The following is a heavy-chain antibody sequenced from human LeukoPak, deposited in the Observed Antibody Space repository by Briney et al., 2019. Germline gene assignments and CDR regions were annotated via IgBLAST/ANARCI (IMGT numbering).Heavy chain of an antibody. Sequence: GASVKVSCKASGYTFSSYGISWVRQAPGQGLEWMGWISGYNGNTNYAQKLQGRVTMTTDTSTSTAYMELRSLRSDDTAVYYCARDVSGWSYFAYWGQGTLVTVSS. CDR1: GYTFSSYG. J-gene: IGHJ4*02. CDR3: ARDVSGWSYFAY. CDR2: ISGYNGNT. D-gene: IGHD6-19*01. V-gene: IGHV1-18*04.